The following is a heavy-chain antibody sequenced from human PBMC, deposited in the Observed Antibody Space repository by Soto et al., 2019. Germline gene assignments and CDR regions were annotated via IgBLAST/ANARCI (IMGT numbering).Heavy chain of an antibody. CDR1: GFTFSSYA. D-gene: IGHD2-15*01. CDR2: ISGSGGST. CDR3: AKGRGYCSGGSCPGDWFDP. Sequence: EVQLLESGGGLVQPGGSLRLSCAASGFTFSSYAMSWVRQAPGKGLEWVSAISGSGGSTYYADSVKGRFTISRDNSKNPLYLQMNSLRAEDTAVYYCAKGRGYCSGGSCPGDWFDPWGQGTLVTVSS. J-gene: IGHJ5*02. V-gene: IGHV3-23*01.